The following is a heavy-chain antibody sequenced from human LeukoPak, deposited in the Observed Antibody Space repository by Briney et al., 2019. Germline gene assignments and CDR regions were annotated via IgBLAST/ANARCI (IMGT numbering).Heavy chain of an antibody. Sequence: PGGSLRLSCAASGFTFSDYYMSWIRQAPGKGLEWVSYISSSSSYTTYSDSVKGRFTISRDNRKKSLYLQMNSLRTEDTALYYCAKDIGGLNYCGQGTLVTVSS. CDR2: ISSSSSYT. CDR1: GFTFSDYY. V-gene: IGHV3-11*05. J-gene: IGHJ4*02. D-gene: IGHD1-26*01. CDR3: AKDIGGLNY.